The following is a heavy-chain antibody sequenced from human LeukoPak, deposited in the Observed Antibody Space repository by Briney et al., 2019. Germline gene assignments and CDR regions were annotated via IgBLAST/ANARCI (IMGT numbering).Heavy chain of an antibody. Sequence: SETLSLTCAVYGGSFSGYYWSWIRRPPGKGLEWIGEINHSGSTNYNPSLKSRVTISVDTSKNQFSLKLSSVTAADTAVYYCARGRRVVGATFFDYWGQGTLVTVSS. D-gene: IGHD1-26*01. V-gene: IGHV4-34*01. CDR3: ARGRRVVGATFFDY. CDR2: INHSGST. CDR1: GGSFSGYY. J-gene: IGHJ4*02.